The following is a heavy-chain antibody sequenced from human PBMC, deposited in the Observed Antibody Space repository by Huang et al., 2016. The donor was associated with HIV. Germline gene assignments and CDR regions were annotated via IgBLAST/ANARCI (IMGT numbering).Heavy chain of an antibody. D-gene: IGHD3-10*01. CDR3: ARGFGINYNHEAFDV. Sequence: QIQLAQSGAEVKKPGASVKVSCKVSGYTFTNYDINWVGQASGQGLDWMGWMKPKSGNVGYTKKFQGRVAILGNSSINTSYLEVTSLTSEDTAVYYCARGFGINYNHEAFDVWGQGTMVTVSS. CDR2: MKPKSGNV. V-gene: IGHV1-8*01. CDR1: GYTFTNYD. J-gene: IGHJ3*01.